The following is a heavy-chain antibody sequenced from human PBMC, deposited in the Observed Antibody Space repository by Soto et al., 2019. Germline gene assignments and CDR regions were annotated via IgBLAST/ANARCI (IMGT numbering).Heavy chain of an antibody. CDR3: AKDQGYNDSTGYFDH. CDR2: ISYDGSNK. CDR1: GFTFSSYG. D-gene: IGHD3-22*01. V-gene: IGHV3-30*18. Sequence: PGGPLRLSCAASGFTFSSYGMHWVRQAPGKGLEWVAVISYDGSNKYYADSVNGRFTISRDNYKTTKYLQMNSLRAEDTAVYDCAKDQGYNDSTGYFDHWGQGTLVTVSS. J-gene: IGHJ4*02.